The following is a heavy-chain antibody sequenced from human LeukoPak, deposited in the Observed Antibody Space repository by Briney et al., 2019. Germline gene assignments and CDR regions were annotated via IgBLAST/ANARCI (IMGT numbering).Heavy chain of an antibody. V-gene: IGHV2-70*17. Sequence: SGPALVKPTQTLTLTCTFSGSSLSTTGLCVSWVRQPPGKALEWLARIDWDDDEFYSTSLKTRLSIFKDTSKNHVVLTMTNMDPVDTATYYCARTRGSSGSYYPDYWGQGTLVTVSS. CDR1: GSSLSTTGLC. J-gene: IGHJ4*02. CDR3: ARTRGSSGSYYPDY. CDR2: IDWDDDE. D-gene: IGHD3-10*01.